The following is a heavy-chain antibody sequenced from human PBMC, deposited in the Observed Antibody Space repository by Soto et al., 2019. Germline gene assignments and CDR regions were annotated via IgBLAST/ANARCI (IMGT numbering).Heavy chain of an antibody. CDR3: ARGPGLFNCGGDCRTLDY. J-gene: IGHJ4*02. Sequence: QVQLVESGGGLVKPGGSLRLSCAASGFTFSDYYINWIRQAPGKGLEWVSYISSSSSYTNYADSVKGRFTISRDNAKNSLYLQMNSLRAEDTAVYYCARGPGLFNCGGDCRTLDYWGQGTLVTVSS. CDR2: ISSSSSYT. D-gene: IGHD2-21*02. CDR1: GFTFSDYY. V-gene: IGHV3-11*06.